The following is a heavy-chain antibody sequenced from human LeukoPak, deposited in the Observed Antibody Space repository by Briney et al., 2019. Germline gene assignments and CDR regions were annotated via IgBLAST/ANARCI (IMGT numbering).Heavy chain of an antibody. J-gene: IGHJ3*01. V-gene: IGHV3-49*03. CDR1: GYFFGDHV. CDR3: SKDYVGNTGHGFDV. CDR2: IRSKAYGGTT. Sequence: GGSLRLFCTASGYFFGDHVVGWFRQAPGRGLEWVGFIRSKAYGGTTEYAASVKDRFTISRDDSKSIAYLQMNTLTTDDTAVYYCSKDYVGNTGHGFDVWGQGTMVTVSS. D-gene: IGHD4-23*01.